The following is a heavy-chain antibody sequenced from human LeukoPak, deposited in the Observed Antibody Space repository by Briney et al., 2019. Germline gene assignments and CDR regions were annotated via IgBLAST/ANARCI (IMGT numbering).Heavy chain of an antibody. V-gene: IGHV3-21*01. J-gene: IGHJ4*02. CDR1: GFTFSSYS. CDR3: ARRRYSSSWSFDY. D-gene: IGHD6-13*01. Sequence: GGSLRLSCAASGFTFSSYSMNWVRQAPGKGLEWFSSISSSSSYIYYADSVKGRFTISRDNAKNSLYLQMNSLRAEDTAVYYCARRRYSSSWSFDYWGQGTLVTVSS. CDR2: ISSSSSYI.